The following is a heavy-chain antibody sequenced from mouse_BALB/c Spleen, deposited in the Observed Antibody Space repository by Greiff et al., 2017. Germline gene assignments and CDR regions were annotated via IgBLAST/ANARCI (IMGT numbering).Heavy chain of an antibody. CDR1: GFSLTSYD. V-gene: IGHV2-9-2*01. CDR2: IWTGGGT. J-gene: IGHJ3*01. CDR3: VRDTKGYPFAY. D-gene: IGHD2-2*01. Sequence: QVQLKESGPGLVAPSQSLSITCTVSGFSLTSYDISWIRQPPGKGLEWLGVIWTGGGTNYNSAFMSRLSISKDNSKSQVFLKMNSLQTDDTAIYYCVRDTKGYPFAYWGQGTLVTVSA.